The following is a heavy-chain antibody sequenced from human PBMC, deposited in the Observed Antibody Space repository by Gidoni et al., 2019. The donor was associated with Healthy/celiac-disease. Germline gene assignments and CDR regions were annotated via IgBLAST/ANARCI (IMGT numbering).Heavy chain of an antibody. CDR3: AREVAVNLNYYDSRADAFDI. D-gene: IGHD3-22*01. J-gene: IGHJ3*02. Sequence: QVQLVQSGAEVKKPGSSVKVSCKASGGTFSSYSVIWVRQAPGQGLEWMGGIITICGTANYAQKFQGRVTITADESTSTAYMELSSLRSEDTAVYYCAREVAVNLNYYDSRADAFDIWGQGTMVTVSS. V-gene: IGHV1-69*01. CDR1: GGTFSSYS. CDR2: IITICGTA.